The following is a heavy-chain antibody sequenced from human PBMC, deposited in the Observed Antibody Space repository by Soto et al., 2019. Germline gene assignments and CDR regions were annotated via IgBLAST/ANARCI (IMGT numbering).Heavy chain of an antibody. CDR3: AKIEMGWFAN. J-gene: IGHJ4*02. Sequence: GASLKISCTGSGFSFFSYAMSWVRQAPGKGLEWVSTISGSGGHTYYADSVKGRFVVSRDNDKNTVYLHMSSLTGEDTAVYFCAKIEMGWFANWGQGTQVTVSS. CDR2: ISGSGGHT. V-gene: IGHV3-23*01. D-gene: IGHD3-10*01. CDR1: GFSFFSYA.